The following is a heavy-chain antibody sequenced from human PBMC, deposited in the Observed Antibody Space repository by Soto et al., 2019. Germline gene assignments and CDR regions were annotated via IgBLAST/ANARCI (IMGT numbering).Heavy chain of an antibody. D-gene: IGHD2-15*01. CDR2: LSWDRSTV. CDR1: GSSSDPFT. Sequence: GGSLRLSCVASGSSSDPFTMHWVRELPGKGLEWVAGLSWDRSTVAYADSVQGRFTISRDHAKNSVDLLMDSLRPDDTALYLCAVSSPDIVVLPSSIYFTSWGPGTQVTVSS. CDR3: AVSSPDIVVLPSSIYFTS. V-gene: IGHV3-9*02. J-gene: IGHJ4*02.